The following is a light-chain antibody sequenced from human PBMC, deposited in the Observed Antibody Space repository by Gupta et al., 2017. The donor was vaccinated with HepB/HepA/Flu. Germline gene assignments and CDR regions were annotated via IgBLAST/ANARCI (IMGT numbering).Light chain of an antibody. Sequence: SYVLTQPPSLSVAPGKTARTTCGGNNIGSKSVHWYQQKPGQAPVLVIYYDTDRPSGIPERFSGSNSGNTATLTISSVEAGDEADYYCQVWDSSSDHVVFGGGTKLTVL. CDR3: QVWDSSSDHVV. J-gene: IGLJ2*01. CDR1: NIGSKS. CDR2: YDT. V-gene: IGLV3-21*04.